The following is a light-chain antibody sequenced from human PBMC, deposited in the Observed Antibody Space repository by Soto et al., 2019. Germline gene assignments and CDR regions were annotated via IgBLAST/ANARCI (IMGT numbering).Light chain of an antibody. CDR3: QQYNHGWT. J-gene: IGKJ1*01. CDR2: GAS. Sequence: DLQMTQFPSTLSASVGDTVTITCRASKPMTTWLAWYHQRPGTAPKLLIFGASTLQSGVSSRFTGGGSGTDFTLTITNRQPEDLGTYFCQQYNHGWTFGQGTKVEV. V-gene: IGKV1-5*03. CDR1: KPMTTW.